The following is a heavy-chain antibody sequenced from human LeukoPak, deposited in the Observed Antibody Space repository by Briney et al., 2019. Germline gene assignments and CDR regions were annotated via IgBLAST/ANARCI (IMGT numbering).Heavy chain of an antibody. J-gene: IGHJ4*02. Sequence: GGSLRLSCAASGFTFSRYSMFWFRQVPGEGLVPVSRVSDDGKTTLHADSVRGRFTTSRDNAKNTVYLQMTSLRVEDTAVYFCAAGGRSGYWGQGTLVTVSS. D-gene: IGHD2-15*01. CDR1: GFTFSRYS. CDR2: VSDDGKTT. CDR3: AAGGRSGY. V-gene: IGHV3-74*01.